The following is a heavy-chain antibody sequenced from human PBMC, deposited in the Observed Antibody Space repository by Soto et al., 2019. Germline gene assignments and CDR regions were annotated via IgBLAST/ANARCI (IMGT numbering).Heavy chain of an antibody. Sequence: EVHLLESGGDLVRPGGSLRLSCAASGFSFHEYTMNWVRQAPGKGLEWVSGIYGAASGIHYADSVKGRFTISRDNSRNTVYLQMNNLRAEDTAVYYCAKDRHPDGVWDIDWWGQGARVTVSS. D-gene: IGHD4-17*01. CDR1: GFSFHEYT. CDR2: IYGAASGI. CDR3: AKDRHPDGVWDIDW. J-gene: IGHJ4*02. V-gene: IGHV3-23*01.